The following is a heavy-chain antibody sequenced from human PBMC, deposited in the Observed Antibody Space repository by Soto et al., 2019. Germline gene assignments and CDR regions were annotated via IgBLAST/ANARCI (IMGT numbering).Heavy chain of an antibody. CDR3: ARDLSWGCSGGSCYSAFDI. CDR2: INSDGSST. Sequence: PGGSLRLSCAASGFTFSSYWMHWVRQAPGKGLVWVSRINSDGSSTSYADSVKGRFTISRDNAKNTLYLQMNSLRAEDTAVYYCARDLSWGCSGGSCYSAFDIWGQGTMVT. V-gene: IGHV3-74*01. J-gene: IGHJ3*02. CDR1: GFTFSSYW. D-gene: IGHD2-15*01.